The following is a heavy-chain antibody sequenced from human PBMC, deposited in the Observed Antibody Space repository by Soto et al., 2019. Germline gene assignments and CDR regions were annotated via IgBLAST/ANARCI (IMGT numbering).Heavy chain of an antibody. CDR1: GFTISSNA. J-gene: IGHJ4*02. CDR3: DKDKPEKTSFDY. V-gene: IGHV3-23*01. Sequence: EVQLLESGGGLVQPGGSLSLACAASGFTISSNAMYWVRQAPGKGLEWVSAISHRRHTTHYADSVKGRFTISTETSKNTPYLKLNALRAEATAVYSCDKDKPEKTSFDYWGQGTLV. CDR2: ISHRRHTT.